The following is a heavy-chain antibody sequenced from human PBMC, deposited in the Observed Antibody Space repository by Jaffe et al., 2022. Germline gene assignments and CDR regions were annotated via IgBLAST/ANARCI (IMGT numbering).Heavy chain of an antibody. Sequence: QVHLVQSGAEAKKPGASVKISCKASGYDFPKFFIHWVRQAPGQRLEWLGCIGGDNRNRVFSPKLEGRVTIIADTAATTSYVELSSLRAEDSAKYYCARAGPVGVYSWDNANPHFDFWGQGTQVTVSS. D-gene: IGHD1-26*01. CDR3: ARAGPVGVYSWDNANPHFDF. J-gene: IGHJ4*02. V-gene: IGHV1-3*01. CDR1: GYDFPKFF. CDR2: IGGDNRNR.